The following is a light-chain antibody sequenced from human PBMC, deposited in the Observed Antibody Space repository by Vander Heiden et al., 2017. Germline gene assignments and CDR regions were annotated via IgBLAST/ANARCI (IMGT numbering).Light chain of an antibody. CDR2: AAS. V-gene: IGKV1-39*01. Sequence: DIQMTQSPSSLSASVGDRVTITCRASQSISSYLNWYQQKPGKAPKLLIYAASSLQSEVPSRFSGSGSGTDFTLTISSLQPEDFATYYCQQNYSTPPITFGQGTRLEIK. CDR1: QSISSY. CDR3: QQNYSTPPIT. J-gene: IGKJ5*01.